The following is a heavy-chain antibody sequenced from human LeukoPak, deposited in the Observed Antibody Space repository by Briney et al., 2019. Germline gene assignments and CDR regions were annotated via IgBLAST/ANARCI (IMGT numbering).Heavy chain of an antibody. J-gene: IGHJ4*02. CDR2: IYYSGST. CDR3: ARVSRAWIQLWFIAY. CDR1: GGSISSYY. V-gene: IGHV4-59*01. D-gene: IGHD5-18*01. Sequence: PSETLSLTCTVSGGSISSYYWSWIRQPPGKGLEWIGYIYYSGSTNYNPSLKSRVAISVDTSKTQFSLKLNSVTAADTAVYYCARVSRAWIQLWFIAYWGQGTLVTVSS.